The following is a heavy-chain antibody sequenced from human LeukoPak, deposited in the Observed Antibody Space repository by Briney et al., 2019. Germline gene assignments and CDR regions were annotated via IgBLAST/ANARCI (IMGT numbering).Heavy chain of an antibody. V-gene: IGHV5-51*01. CDR3: ARGAKYCSGGSCYPGGSDY. J-gene: IGHJ4*02. CDR2: IYPGDSDT. CDR1: GYSFTRYW. D-gene: IGHD2-15*01. Sequence: GESLKISCKGSGYSFTRYWIGWVRQMPGKGLEWMGIIYPGDSDTRYSPSFQGQVAISVDKSISTAYLQWSSLKASDTAMYYCARGAKYCSGGSCYPGGSDYWGQGTLVTVSS.